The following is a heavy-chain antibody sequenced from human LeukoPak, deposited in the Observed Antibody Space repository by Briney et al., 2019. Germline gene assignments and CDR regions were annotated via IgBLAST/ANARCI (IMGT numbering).Heavy chain of an antibody. Sequence: GGSLRLTCAASGFTFSSYWMSWVRQAPGKGLEWVANIKQDGSEKYYMDSVKGRLTVSRDNAKNSVYLQMNSLRAEDTAVYYCATSRSFDYWGQGTLVTVSS. CDR3: ATSRSFDY. V-gene: IGHV3-7*03. CDR2: IKQDGSEK. CDR1: GFTFSSYW. J-gene: IGHJ4*02.